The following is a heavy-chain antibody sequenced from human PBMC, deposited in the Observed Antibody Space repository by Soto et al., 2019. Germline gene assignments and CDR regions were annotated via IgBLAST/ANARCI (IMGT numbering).Heavy chain of an antibody. V-gene: IGHV3-30-3*01. D-gene: IGHD4-4*01. CDR2: ISYDGSNK. J-gene: IGHJ6*02. CDR3: ASGYSNYTYYYGMDV. Sequence: GGSLRLSCAASGFTFSSYSMHWVRQAPGKGLEWVAVISYDGSNKYYADSVKGRFTISRDNSKNTLYLQMNSLRAEDTAVYYCASGYSNYTYYYGMDVWGQGTTVTVSS. CDR1: GFTFSSYS.